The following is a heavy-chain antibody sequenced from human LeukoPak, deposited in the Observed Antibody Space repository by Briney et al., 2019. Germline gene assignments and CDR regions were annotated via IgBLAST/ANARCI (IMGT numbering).Heavy chain of an antibody. D-gene: IGHD2-2*01. J-gene: IGHJ4*02. Sequence: GGSLRLSCAASGFTFSSYSMNWVRQAPGKGLEWVSSISSSSSYIYYADSVKGRFTISRDNAKNSLYLQMNSLRAEDTAVYYCAKDRMGYCSSTSCYPIDYWGQGTLVTVSS. CDR2: ISSSSSYI. V-gene: IGHV3-21*01. CDR3: AKDRMGYCSSTSCYPIDY. CDR1: GFTFSSYS.